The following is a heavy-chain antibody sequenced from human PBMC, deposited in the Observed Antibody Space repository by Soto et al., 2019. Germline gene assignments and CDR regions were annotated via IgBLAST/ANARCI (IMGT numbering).Heavy chain of an antibody. D-gene: IGHD3-10*01. J-gene: IGHJ6*02. CDR1: GGSISSYY. CDR3: VRQGFGARHGPVDV. V-gene: IGHV4-59*08. Sequence: QVPLQESGPGLVKPSETLSLSCTVSGGSISSYYWSWIRHTPENGLEWIGYVNDYWGSNYNPALKGRVAISLGTSNSQFSQNLTAVTATDSGVYYCVRQGFGARHGPVDVWGEGTTGTFSS. CDR2: VNDYWGS.